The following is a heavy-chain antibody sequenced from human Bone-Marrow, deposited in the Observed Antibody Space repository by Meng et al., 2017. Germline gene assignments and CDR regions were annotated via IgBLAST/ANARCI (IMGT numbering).Heavy chain of an antibody. J-gene: IGHJ6*02. CDR3: ARHIAVAGTWAHGMDV. CDR2: INPSGGST. V-gene: IGHV1-46*01. Sequence: ASVKVSCKASGYTFTSYYMHWVRQAPGQGLEWMGIINPSGGSTSYAQKFQGRVTMTRDTSTSTVYMELSSLRSEDTAVYYCARHIAVAGTWAHGMDVWGQGTTVTVSS. D-gene: IGHD6-19*01. CDR1: GYTFTSYY.